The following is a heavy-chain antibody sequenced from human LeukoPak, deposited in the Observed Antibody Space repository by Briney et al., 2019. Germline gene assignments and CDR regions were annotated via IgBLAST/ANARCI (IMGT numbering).Heavy chain of an antibody. D-gene: IGHD3-9*01. V-gene: IGHV3-23*01. CDR1: GFTFSNYA. J-gene: IGHJ4*02. CDR3: AKDYSAGYYYFDY. CDR2: VSNSGGST. Sequence: GGSLRLSCAASGFTFSNYAMSWVRQAPGKGLEWVSVVSNSGGSTYYADSVKGRFTISRDNAKNTLYLQMNSLRAEDTATYYCAKDYSAGYYYFDYWGQGTLVTVSS.